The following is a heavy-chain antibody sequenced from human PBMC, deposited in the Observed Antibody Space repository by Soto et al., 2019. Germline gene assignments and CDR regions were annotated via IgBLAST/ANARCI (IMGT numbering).Heavy chain of an antibody. CDR3: AHRAYSYDSSGYYSSCEVFDC. Sequence: QITLKESGPTLVKPTQTLTLTCTFSGFSLSTSGVGVGWIRQPPGKALEWLALIYWDDDKQYSPSLKSRLTNTKDPSKNQVALTMSVMDPVDTATYFCAHRAYSYDSSGYYSSCEVFDCWGQGTLVTVSS. CDR1: GFSLSTSGVG. D-gene: IGHD3-22*01. V-gene: IGHV2-5*02. CDR2: IYWDDDK. J-gene: IGHJ5*01.